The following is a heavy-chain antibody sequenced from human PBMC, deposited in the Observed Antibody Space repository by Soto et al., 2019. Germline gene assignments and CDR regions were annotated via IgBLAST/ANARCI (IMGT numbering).Heavy chain of an antibody. Sequence: ASLKVSCKASGYTFTSYGISWVRQAPGQGLEWMGWISAYNGNTNYAQKLQGRVTMTTDTSTSTAYMELRSLRSDDTAVYYCARDSGYCSSTSCMAWFDPWGQGTLVTVSS. J-gene: IGHJ5*02. CDR3: ARDSGYCSSTSCMAWFDP. V-gene: IGHV1-18*01. D-gene: IGHD2-2*01. CDR2: ISAYNGNT. CDR1: GYTFTSYG.